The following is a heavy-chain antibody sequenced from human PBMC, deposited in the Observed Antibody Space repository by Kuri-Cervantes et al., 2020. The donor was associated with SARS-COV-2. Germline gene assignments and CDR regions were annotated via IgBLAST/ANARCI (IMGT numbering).Heavy chain of an antibody. CDR3: ARDGGCSSTSCYLESLITRGGDAFDT. CDR1: GYTLTELS. CDR2: FDPEDGET. J-gene: IGHJ3*02. V-gene: IGHV1-24*01. Sequence: ASVKVSCKVSGYTLTELSMHWVRQAPGKGLEWMGGFDPEDGETIYAQKFQGRVTMTADTSTSTAYMELRSLRSDDTAVYYCARDGGCSSTSCYLESLITRGGDAFDTWGQGTMVTVSS. D-gene: IGHD2-2*01.